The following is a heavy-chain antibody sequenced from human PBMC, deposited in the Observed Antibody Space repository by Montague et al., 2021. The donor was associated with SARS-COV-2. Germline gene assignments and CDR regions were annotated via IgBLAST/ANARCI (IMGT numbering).Heavy chain of an antibody. J-gene: IGHJ6*03. D-gene: IGHD4-23*01. CDR2: IYYSGST. CDR3: ASTYGGNLGYYYYMDV. V-gene: IGHV4-31*03. CDR1: GGSISSGGYY. Sequence: TLSLTCTVSGGSISSGGYYWSWIRQHPGKGLEWIGYIYYSGSTYYNPSLKSRVTISVDTSKNQFSLKLSSVTAADTAVYYCASTYGGNLGYYYYMDVWGRGTTVIVSS.